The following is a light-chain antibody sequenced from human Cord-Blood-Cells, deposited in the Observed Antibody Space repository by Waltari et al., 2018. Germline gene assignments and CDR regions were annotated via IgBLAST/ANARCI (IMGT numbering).Light chain of an antibody. Sequence: QSALTQPASVSGSPGQPITIPCPGTSSDVGGYNSVPWYPQHPGKAPKLLIYDVSNRPSGVSNRFSGSKSGNTASLTISGLQAEDEADYYCSSYTSSSTLVFGTGTKVTVL. CDR2: DVS. CDR1: SSDVGGYNS. CDR3: SSYTSSSTLV. V-gene: IGLV2-14*01. J-gene: IGLJ1*01.